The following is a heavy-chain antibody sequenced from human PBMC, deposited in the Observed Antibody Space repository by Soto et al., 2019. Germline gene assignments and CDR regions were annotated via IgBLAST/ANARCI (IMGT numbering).Heavy chain of an antibody. Sequence: PSQTLSLTCAISGDSVSSDSAAWNWIRQSPSGGLEWLGRTYHRSKWYNEYAPSVQSRITINPDTSKNQFSLQLNSVTPEDTAVYYCASHQIVVAQYDYWGQGTLVTVSS. CDR1: GDSVSSDSAA. J-gene: IGHJ4*02. CDR2: TYHRSKWYN. CDR3: ASHQIVVAQYDY. D-gene: IGHD3-22*01. V-gene: IGHV6-1*01.